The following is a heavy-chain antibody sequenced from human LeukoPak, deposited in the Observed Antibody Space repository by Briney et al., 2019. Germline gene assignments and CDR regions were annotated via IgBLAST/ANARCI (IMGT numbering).Heavy chain of an antibody. CDR2: ISYDGSNK. D-gene: IGHD3-22*01. Sequence: PGGSLRLSCAASGFTFSSYAMHWVRQAPGKGLEWVAVISYDGSNKYYADSVKGRFTISRDNAKNSLYLQMNSLRAEDTAVYYCARDSPRYDSSGYFTIWGQGTLVTVSS. J-gene: IGHJ4*02. CDR3: ARDSPRYDSSGYFTI. V-gene: IGHV3-30-3*01. CDR1: GFTFSSYA.